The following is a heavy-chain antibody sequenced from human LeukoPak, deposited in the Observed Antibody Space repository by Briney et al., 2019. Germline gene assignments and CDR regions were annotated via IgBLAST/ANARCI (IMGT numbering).Heavy chain of an antibody. V-gene: IGHV4-39*01. CDR1: GGSISSSSYC. J-gene: IGHJ6*02. CDR2: IYYSGST. Sequence: SETLSLTCTVSGGSISSSSYCWGWIRQPPGKGLEWIGSIYYSGSTYYNPSLKSRVTISVDTSKNQFSLKLSSVTAADTAVYYCARDLPADYYYYGMDVWGQGTTVTVSS. CDR3: ARDLPADYYYYGMDV.